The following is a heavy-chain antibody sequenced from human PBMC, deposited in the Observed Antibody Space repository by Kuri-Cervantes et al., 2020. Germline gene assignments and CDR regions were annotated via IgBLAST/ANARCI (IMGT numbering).Heavy chain of an antibody. J-gene: IGHJ5*02. CDR1: GFTFSSYW. V-gene: IGHV3-74*01. Sequence: GESLKISCAASGFTFSSYWMSWVRQAPGKGLVWVSRINSGGSSTSYADSVKGRFTIARDNAKNTLYLQMNSLGAEDTAVYYCARHRGWDSSSLLNWFDPWGQGTLVTVSS. D-gene: IGHD6-6*01. CDR3: ARHRGWDSSSLLNWFDP. CDR2: INSGGSST.